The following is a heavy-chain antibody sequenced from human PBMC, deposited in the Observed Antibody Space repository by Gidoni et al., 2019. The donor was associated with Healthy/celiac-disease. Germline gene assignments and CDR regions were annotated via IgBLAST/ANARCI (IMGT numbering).Heavy chain of an antibody. CDR1: GGNFRSYA. CDR3: ARISSDCTNGVCPPFYYGMDV. D-gene: IGHD2-8*01. J-gene: IGHJ6*02. V-gene: IGHV1-69*01. CDR2: IIPIFGTA. Sequence: QVQLVTSGAEGKKNGSSVQVACKASGGNFRSYAISWVLQAPGQGLEWMGGIIPIFGTANYAHKFHGRVTIPADESTSTAYMELSSLRSEDTAVYYCARISSDCTNGVCPPFYYGMDVWGQGTTVTVSS.